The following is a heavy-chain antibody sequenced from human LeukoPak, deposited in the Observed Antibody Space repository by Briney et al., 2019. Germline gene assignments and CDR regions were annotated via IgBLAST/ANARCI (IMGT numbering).Heavy chain of an antibody. CDR1: VFTFNHYS. CDR3: ARDLDYGADGLDY. J-gene: IGHJ4*02. Sequence: PGSSLRLSCAASVFTFNHYSMHCVRHAPRKALEWVAAISNEGSNKYYADSVKGRFTIPRDNSKNTLYVQMSSLGAEDTAVFYCARDLDYGADGLDYWGQGTLVTVSS. CDR2: ISNEGSNK. V-gene: IGHV3-30*04. D-gene: IGHD4-17*01.